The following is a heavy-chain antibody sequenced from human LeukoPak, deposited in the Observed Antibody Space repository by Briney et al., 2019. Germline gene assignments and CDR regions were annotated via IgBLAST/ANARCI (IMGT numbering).Heavy chain of an antibody. D-gene: IGHD1-1*01. V-gene: IGHV3-7*01. CDR3: TRLGHLTTGRRIFDY. CDR2: IQRHGSEK. J-gene: IGHJ4*02. Sequence: PGGSLRLSCAASGFTFSDYWMTWARQAPGKGLEWVASIQRHGSEKYHVDSVTGRFTISRDNAKNSLYLQMDSLRAEDTAVYYCTRLGHLTTGRRIFDYWGQGTLVTVSS. CDR1: GFTFSDYW.